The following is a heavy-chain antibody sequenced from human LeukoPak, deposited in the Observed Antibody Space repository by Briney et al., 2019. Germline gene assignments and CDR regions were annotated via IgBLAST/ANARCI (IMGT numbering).Heavy chain of an antibody. V-gene: IGHV1-8*02. CDR2: VNPNSGNT. D-gene: IGHD1-26*01. CDR1: GGTFSSYA. Sequence: ASVKVSCKASGGTFSSYAINWVRQATGQGLEWMGWVNPNSGNTGYAQKFQGRVTMTRDTSTSTVYMELSSLRSEDTAVYYCARETSVGATGYWGQGTLVTVSS. J-gene: IGHJ4*02. CDR3: ARETSVGATGY.